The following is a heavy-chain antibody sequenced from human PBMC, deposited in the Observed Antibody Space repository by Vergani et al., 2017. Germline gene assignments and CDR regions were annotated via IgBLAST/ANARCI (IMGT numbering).Heavy chain of an antibody. D-gene: IGHD3-16*02. V-gene: IGHV3-23*04. CDR2: ISCSGGST. CDR1: GFTFSSYA. Sequence: VQLVESGGGVVQPGRSLRLSCAASGFTFSSYAVSWVRPAPGKGLEWVSAISCSGGSTYYADSVKGRFTVSRDNSKNTLYLQMNSLRAEDTAVYYCAKYGLRLGELSFWSKIPFDYWGQGTLVTVSS. CDR3: AKYGLRLGELSFWSKIPFDY. J-gene: IGHJ4*02.